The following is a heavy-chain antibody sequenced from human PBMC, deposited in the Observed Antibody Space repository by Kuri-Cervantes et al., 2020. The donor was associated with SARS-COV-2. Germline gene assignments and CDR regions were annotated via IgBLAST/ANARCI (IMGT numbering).Heavy chain of an antibody. D-gene: IGHD4-11*01. Sequence: GESLKISCAASGFTFSSYWMSWVHQAPGKGLEWVANIKQDGSEKYYVDSVKGRFTISRDNAKNSLYLQMNSLRAEDTAVYYCASFSVTGDYWGQGTLVTVAS. J-gene: IGHJ4*02. V-gene: IGHV3-7*01. CDR2: IKQDGSEK. CDR1: GFTFSSYW. CDR3: ASFSVTGDY.